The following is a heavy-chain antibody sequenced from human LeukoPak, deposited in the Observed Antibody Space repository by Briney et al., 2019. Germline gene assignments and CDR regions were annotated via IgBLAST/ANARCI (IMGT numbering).Heavy chain of an antibody. CDR1: GYTFTGYY. Sequence: ASVKVSCKASGYTFTGYYMHWVRQAPGQGFEWMGWINPNSGDTNYAQKFQGRVTMTRDTPISTAHMELSRLRSDDTAVYYCARANPLYCSSTTCLFDYRGQGTLVTVSS. CDR2: INPNSGDT. CDR3: ARANPLYCSSTTCLFDY. D-gene: IGHD2-2*01. V-gene: IGHV1-2*02. J-gene: IGHJ4*02.